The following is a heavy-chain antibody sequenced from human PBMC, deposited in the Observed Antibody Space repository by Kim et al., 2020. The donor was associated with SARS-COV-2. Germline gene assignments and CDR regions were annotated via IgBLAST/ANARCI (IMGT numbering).Heavy chain of an antibody. CDR3: AKDERESDTGMDV. Sequence: YEDAVRCRLTISRDTAKNSLYLQMNGLRAEDTAVYYCAKDERESDTGMDVWGQGTTVTVSS. J-gene: IGHJ6*02. D-gene: IGHD5-18*01. V-gene: IGHV3-7*04.